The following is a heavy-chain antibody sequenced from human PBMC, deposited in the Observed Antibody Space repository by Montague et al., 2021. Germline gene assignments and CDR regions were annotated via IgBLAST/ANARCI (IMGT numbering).Heavy chain of an antibody. CDR2: ITGSGATT. J-gene: IGHJ5*02. CDR1: GFTFSNYG. Sequence: SLRLSCAASGFTFSNYGMSWVRQAPGKGLEWVSSITGSGATTYYADSVKGRFTTSRDNSENALYLQMNSLRAEDTALYYCARGRGVSNGIGQLDPWGQGTLVTVSS. V-gene: IGHV3-23*01. CDR3: ARGRGVSNGIGQLDP. D-gene: IGHD3-22*01.